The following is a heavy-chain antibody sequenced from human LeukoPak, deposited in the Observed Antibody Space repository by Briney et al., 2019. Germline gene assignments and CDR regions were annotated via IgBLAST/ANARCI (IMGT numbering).Heavy chain of an antibody. Sequence: ASVKVSCKASGYTFTSYYMHWVRQAPGQGLEWMGIINPSGGSTSYAQKFQGRVTMTRDTSTSTVYMELSSLRSEDTAVYYCAKDEVSSSWYGGHFDYWGQGTLVTVSS. J-gene: IGHJ4*02. V-gene: IGHV1-46*01. CDR3: AKDEVSSSWYGGHFDY. D-gene: IGHD6-13*01. CDR1: GYTFTSYY. CDR2: INPSGGST.